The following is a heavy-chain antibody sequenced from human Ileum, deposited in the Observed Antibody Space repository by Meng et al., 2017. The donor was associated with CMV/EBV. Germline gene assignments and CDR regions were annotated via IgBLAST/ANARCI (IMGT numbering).Heavy chain of an antibody. CDR3: ARAPGAPSLSHGMDV. CDR2: IYYTGVT. Sequence: PVQESGPGLVMPSETLSLKCRVSGGSVVSSSNYWGWIRQPPGKGLEWIGHIYYTGVTYYNPSLKSRLTISFDTSENHFSLKLTSLTVADTAVYYCARAPGAPSLSHGMDVWGPGTTVTVSS. J-gene: IGHJ6*02. CDR1: GGSVVSSSNY. V-gene: IGHV4-39*07.